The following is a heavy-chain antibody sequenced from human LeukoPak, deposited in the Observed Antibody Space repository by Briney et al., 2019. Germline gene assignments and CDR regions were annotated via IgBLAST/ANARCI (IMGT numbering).Heavy chain of an antibody. D-gene: IGHD3-3*01. CDR3: ARYDFGSGYIWFDP. CDR1: GFTFSSYS. CDR2: ISSSSSYI. Sequence: PGGSLRLSCAASGFTFSSYSMNWVRQAPGKGLEWVSSISSSSSYIYSDSVKGRFTISRDDAKNSLYLQMNSLRAEDTAVYYCARYDFGSGYIWFDPWGQGTLVTVSS. V-gene: IGHV3-21*01. J-gene: IGHJ5*02.